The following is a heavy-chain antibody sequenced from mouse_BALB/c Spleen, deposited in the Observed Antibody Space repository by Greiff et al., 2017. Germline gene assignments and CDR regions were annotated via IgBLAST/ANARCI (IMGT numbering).Heavy chain of an antibody. CDR1: GYTFSSYW. CDR2: ILPGSGST. J-gene: IGHJ3*01. D-gene: IGHD2-3*01. Sequence: VQLQQSGAELMKPGASVKISCKATGYTFSSYWIEWVKQRPGHGLEWIGEILPGSGSTNYNEKFKGKATFTADTSSNTAYMQLSSLTSEDSAVYYCARSNGYYRGSFAYWGQGTLVTVSA. V-gene: IGHV1-9*01. CDR3: ARSNGYYRGSFAY.